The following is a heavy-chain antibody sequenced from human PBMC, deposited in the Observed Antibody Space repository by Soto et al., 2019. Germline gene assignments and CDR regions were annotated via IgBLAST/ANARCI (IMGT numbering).Heavy chain of an antibody. CDR3: ATTAAAGNLVY. CDR1: GDTLTELS. D-gene: IGHD6-13*01. V-gene: IGHV1-24*01. Sequence: ASVKASCKFSGDTLTELSMHCVRQAPGKGLEWMGGFDPEDGETIYAQKFQGRVTMTEDTSTDTAYMELSSLRSEDTAVYYCATTAAAGNLVYWGQGTLVTVSS. J-gene: IGHJ4*02. CDR2: FDPEDGET.